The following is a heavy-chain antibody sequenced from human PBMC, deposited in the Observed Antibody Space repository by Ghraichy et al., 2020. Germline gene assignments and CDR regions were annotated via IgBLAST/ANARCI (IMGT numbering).Heavy chain of an antibody. D-gene: IGHD6-13*01. Sequence: ASVKVSCKASGYTFTGYYIHWVRQAPGQGLEWMGRINPNKGGTNYAQKFQGRVTMTRDTSSTTAYMELSRLTFDDTVVYYCAREIDSSTSYYFDYWGQGTLVTVSS. J-gene: IGHJ4*02. CDR3: AREIDSSTSYYFDY. CDR2: INPNKGGT. V-gene: IGHV1-2*05. CDR1: GYTFTGYY.